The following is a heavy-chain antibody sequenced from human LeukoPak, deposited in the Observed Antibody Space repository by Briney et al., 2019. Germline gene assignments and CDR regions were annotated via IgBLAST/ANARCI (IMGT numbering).Heavy chain of an antibody. CDR1: GFTFSSYR. D-gene: IGHD2-15*01. V-gene: IGHV3-48*01. J-gene: IGHJ4*02. CDR3: TKSYCSGDGCYSSIPGPAQ. Sequence: PGGPLIPSCASSGFTFSSYRITWLRKAPGRGLECVSTIGCAVSTKYSAASLRGRSTASRDNAKNSLYLQMRSLRAEDTAVYYCTKSYCSGDGCYSSIPGPAQWGQGILVAVSS. CDR2: IGCAVSTK.